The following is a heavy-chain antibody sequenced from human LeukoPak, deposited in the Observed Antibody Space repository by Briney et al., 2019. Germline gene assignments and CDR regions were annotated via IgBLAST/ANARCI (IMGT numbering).Heavy chain of an antibody. D-gene: IGHD3-10*01. CDR1: GFAFSSYE. CDR2: ISSSGSTI. CDR3: ARGSWVRGGGRY. Sequence: GVSRRLSCAASGFAFSSYEMNWVRQAPGKGLGCVSYISSSGSTIYYADSVKGRFTISRDNAKNSLYLQMNSLRAEDTAVYYCARGSWVRGGGRYWGQGTLVTVSS. V-gene: IGHV3-48*03. J-gene: IGHJ4*02.